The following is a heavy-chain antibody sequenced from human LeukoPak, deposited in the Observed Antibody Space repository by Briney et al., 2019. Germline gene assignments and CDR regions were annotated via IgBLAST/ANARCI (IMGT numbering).Heavy chain of an antibody. Sequence: PGGSLRLSCAASGFTFSSYAMTWVRQAPGKGLEWVSGISASGGSTYYADSLKGRFTVSRDISKNTLYLQMNSLRAEDTAIYYCAKVRKGVGAFDLWGQGTMVTVSS. V-gene: IGHV3-23*01. CDR1: GFTFSSYA. CDR3: AKVRKGVGAFDL. D-gene: IGHD3-16*01. CDR2: ISASGGST. J-gene: IGHJ3*01.